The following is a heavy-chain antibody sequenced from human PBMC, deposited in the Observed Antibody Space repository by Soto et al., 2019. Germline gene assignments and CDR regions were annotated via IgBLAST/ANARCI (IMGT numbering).Heavy chain of an antibody. V-gene: IGHV3-7*01. J-gene: IGHJ4*02. CDR2: INQDGSEK. CDR3: ARVIAVAGTRFDY. Sequence: GGSLRLSCAASGFTFSSYWMSWVRQAPGKGLEWVANINQDGSEKYYVDSVKGRFTISRDNAKNSLYLQMNSLRAEDTAVYYCARVIAVAGTRFDYWGQGTLVTVSS. CDR1: GFTFSSYW. D-gene: IGHD6-19*01.